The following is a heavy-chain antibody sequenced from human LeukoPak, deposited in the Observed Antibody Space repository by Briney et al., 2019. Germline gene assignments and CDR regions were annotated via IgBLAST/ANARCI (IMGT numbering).Heavy chain of an antibody. Sequence: SETLSLTCAVYGGSFSGYYWSWIRQPPGKGLEWIGEINHSGSTNYNPSLKSRVTISVDTSKNQFSLKLSSVTAADTAVYYCARWGIAVAGIGDYWGQGTLVTVSS. CDR1: GGSFSGYY. D-gene: IGHD6-19*01. J-gene: IGHJ4*02. V-gene: IGHV4-34*01. CDR2: INHSGST. CDR3: ARWGIAVAGIGDY.